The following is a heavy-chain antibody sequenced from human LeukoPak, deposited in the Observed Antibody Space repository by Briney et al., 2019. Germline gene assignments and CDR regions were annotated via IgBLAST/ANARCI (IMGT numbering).Heavy chain of an antibody. CDR1: GYSIGSGHY. V-gene: IGHV4-38-2*02. CDR2: TYHSVNT. D-gene: IGHD4-17*01. CDR3: ARGDYGDYEGMFDP. J-gene: IGHJ5*02. Sequence: SETLSLTCSVSGYSIGSGHYWGWIRQPPGKGLEWIVTTYHSVNTYYNPSLKSRVTISIDTSKNQLSLKMTSVTAADTAIYYCARGDYGDYEGMFDPWGQGTLVTVSS.